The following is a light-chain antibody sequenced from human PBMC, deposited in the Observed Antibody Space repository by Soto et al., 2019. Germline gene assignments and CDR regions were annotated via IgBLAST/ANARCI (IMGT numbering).Light chain of an antibody. V-gene: IGKV3-11*01. J-gene: IGKJ1*01. CDR2: DAS. CDR1: QSVSTY. CDR3: QQRSNWTRT. Sequence: EIVLTQSPAIRSVSPGERATLSCRASQSVSTYLAWYQQKPAQVPRLLSYDASNRATGIPARFSGSGSGTDFTLTISSLENEDFAVYYGQQRSNWTRTFGQGTKVDIK.